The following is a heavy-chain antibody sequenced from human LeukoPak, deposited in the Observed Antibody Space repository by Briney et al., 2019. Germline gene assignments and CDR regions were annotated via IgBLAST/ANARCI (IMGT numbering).Heavy chain of an antibody. CDR1: GYTFTGYY. J-gene: IGHJ6*03. V-gene: IGHV1-2*02. CDR2: IIPNSGGT. D-gene: IGHD1-26*01. Sequence: ASVKVSCKASGYTFTGYYMHWVRQAPGRGLEWMGWIIPNSGGTNYAQKFQGRVTITADESTSTAYMELSSLISEDTAVYYCARSYRTNYYYHRDVWGKGPTVTIPS. CDR3: ARSYRTNYYYHRDV.